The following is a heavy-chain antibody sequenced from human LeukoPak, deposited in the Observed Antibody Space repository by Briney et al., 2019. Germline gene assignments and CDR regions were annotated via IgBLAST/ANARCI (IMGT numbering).Heavy chain of an antibody. D-gene: IGHD3-10*01. V-gene: IGHV3-21*01. CDR2: ISSSSSYI. Sequence: GGSLRLSCAASGFTFSSYSMNWVRQAPGKGLEWVSSISSSSSYIYYADSVKGRFTISRDNAKNSLYLQMNSLRAEDTAVYFCARGPPDGSGSYYPGDYWGQGTLVTVSS. CDR3: ARGPPDGSGSYYPGDY. CDR1: GFTFSSYS. J-gene: IGHJ4*02.